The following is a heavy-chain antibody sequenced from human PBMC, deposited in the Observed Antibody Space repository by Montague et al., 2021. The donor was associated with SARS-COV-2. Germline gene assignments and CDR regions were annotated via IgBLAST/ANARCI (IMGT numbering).Heavy chain of an antibody. Sequence: SLRLSFSASGFTVSSNYMSWVRQAPGKGLEWVSVIYSGGSTYYADSVKGRFTISRDNSKNTLYLQMNSLRAEDTAVYYCAREVDAFDIWGQGTMVTVSS. J-gene: IGHJ3*02. CDR2: IYSGGST. CDR1: GFTVSSNY. V-gene: IGHV3-53*01. CDR3: AREVDAFDI.